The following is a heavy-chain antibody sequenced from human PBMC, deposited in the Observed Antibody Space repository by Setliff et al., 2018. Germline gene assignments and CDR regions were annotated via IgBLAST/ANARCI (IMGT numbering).Heavy chain of an antibody. CDR3: ARDALYDSNDRNSYYGNWLDP. CDR2: IIPIYGST. D-gene: IGHD3-22*01. V-gene: IGHV1-69*13. Sequence: SVKVSCKASGGSFSNYAIIWVRQAPGQGPEWMGGIIPIYGSTNNAEKFQGRVTFSADESVSTVYMELSSLTSADTALYYCARDALYDSNDRNSYYGNWLDPWG. J-gene: IGHJ5*02. CDR1: GGSFSNYA.